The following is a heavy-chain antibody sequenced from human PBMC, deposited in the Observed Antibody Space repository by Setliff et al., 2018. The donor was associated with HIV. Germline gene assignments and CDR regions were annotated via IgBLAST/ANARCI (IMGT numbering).Heavy chain of an antibody. Sequence: PSETLSLTCVVSNGSIYSGSYYWSWIRQPAGKGLEWIGRIYTSGSTNYNPSLKNRVAISVDTSKNQFSLKLSSVTAADTAVYYCARETRSSFAMDDASDIWGQGAMVTVSS. CDR2: IYTSGST. CDR3: ARETRSSFAMDDASDI. J-gene: IGHJ3*02. D-gene: IGHD2-2*01. CDR1: NGSIYSGSYY. V-gene: IGHV4-61*02.